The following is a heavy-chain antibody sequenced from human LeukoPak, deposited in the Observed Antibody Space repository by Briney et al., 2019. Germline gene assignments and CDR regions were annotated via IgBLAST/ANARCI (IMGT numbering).Heavy chain of an antibody. CDR1: GGSFSGYY. D-gene: IGHD6-25*01. CDR2: INHSGST. Sequence: SETLSLTCAVYGGSFSGYYWSWIRQPPGKGLEWIGEINHSGSTNYNPSLKSRVTISVDTSKNQFSLKLSSVTAADTAVYYCARRPVERLRPHFDYWGQGTLVTVSS. CDR3: ARRPVERLRPHFDY. J-gene: IGHJ4*02. V-gene: IGHV4-34*01.